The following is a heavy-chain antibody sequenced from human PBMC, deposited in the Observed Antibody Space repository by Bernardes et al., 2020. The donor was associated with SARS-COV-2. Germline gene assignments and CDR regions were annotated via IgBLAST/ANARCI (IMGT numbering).Heavy chain of an antibody. CDR1: GYTFISYG. V-gene: IGHV1-18*01. D-gene: IGHD2-2*01. Sequence: ASVKVSCKASGYTFISYGISWVRQAPGEGLEWVGWISDYNGNTNYAQKFQGRVSITTDTSSTTAYLELRNLKSDDTAVYFCARSGYCSRTSCDGEPLPNFYFGKDVWGQGTTVTVSS. J-gene: IGHJ6*02. CDR3: ARSGYCSRTSCDGEPLPNFYFGKDV. CDR2: ISDYNGNT.